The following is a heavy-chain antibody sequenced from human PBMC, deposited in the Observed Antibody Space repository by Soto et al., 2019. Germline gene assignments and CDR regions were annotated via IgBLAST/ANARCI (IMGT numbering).Heavy chain of an antibody. D-gene: IGHD6-19*01. CDR2: MNPNSGNT. J-gene: IGHJ5*02. V-gene: IGHV1-8*02. CDR1: GGTFSSYA. CDR3: ARGPDSSGWYRSNWFDP. Sequence: GASVKVSCKASGGTFSSYAISWVRQATGQGLEWMGWMNPNSGNTGYAQKFQGRVTMTRNTSISTAYMELSSLRSEDTAVYYCARGPDSSGWYRSNWFDPWGQGTLVTVSS.